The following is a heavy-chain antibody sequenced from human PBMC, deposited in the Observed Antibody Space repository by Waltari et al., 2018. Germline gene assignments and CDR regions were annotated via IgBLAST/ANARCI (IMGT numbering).Heavy chain of an antibody. CDR3: ARGDFGGGNTNNYNMDA. CDR2: IIPIFGTE. CDR1: GGTFSSYA. D-gene: IGHD3-3*01. V-gene: IGHV1-69*05. Sequence: QVQLVQSGAEVKKPGSSVKVSCKASGGTFSSYAISWVRQAPGQGLEWWGGIIPIFGTENYAQKFKGRVTITTNEPTRTAKMELSSRGSKETAVYSWARGDFGGGNTNNYNMDAGGKG. J-gene: IGHJ6*03.